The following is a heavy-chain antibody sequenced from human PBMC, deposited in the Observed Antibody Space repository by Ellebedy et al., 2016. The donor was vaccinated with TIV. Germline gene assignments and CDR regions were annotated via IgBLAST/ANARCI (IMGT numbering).Heavy chain of an antibody. CDR1: GGSFSGYY. V-gene: IGHV4-34*01. J-gene: IGHJ3*01. CDR3: ARQRSANRVDGFDV. CDR2: INHSGST. Sequence: MPSETLSLTCAVYGGSFSGYYWSWIRQPPGKGLEWIGEINHSGSTYYNPSLKSRVTISVDTSKDQFSLNLSSVTAADTAVYYCARQRSANRVDGFDVWGQGTMVTVSS. D-gene: IGHD1-14*01.